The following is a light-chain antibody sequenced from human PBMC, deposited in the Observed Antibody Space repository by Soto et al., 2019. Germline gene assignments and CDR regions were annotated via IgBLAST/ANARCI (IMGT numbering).Light chain of an antibody. CDR3: CSYAGSVI. J-gene: IGLJ2*01. CDR1: SSDVGSYNF. CDR2: EGS. Sequence: QSALTQPASVSGSPGQSITISCTETSSDVGSYNFVSWYQQHPGKAPKLMIYEGSKRPSGVSNRFSGSKSGNTASLTISGLQAEDEADYYCCSYAGSVILGGGTKVTVL. V-gene: IGLV2-23*01.